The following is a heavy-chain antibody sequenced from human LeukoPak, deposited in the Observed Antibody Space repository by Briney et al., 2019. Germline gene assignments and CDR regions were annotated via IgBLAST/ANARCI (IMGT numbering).Heavy chain of an antibody. CDR1: GFTFSSYS. Sequence: PGGSLRLSCAASGFTFSSYSMNWVRQAPGKGLECVSSISSSSSYIYYADSVKGRFTISRDNAKNSLYLQMNSLRAEDTAVYYRAREGSSWQYYYYYYMDVWGKGTTVTVSS. V-gene: IGHV3-21*01. J-gene: IGHJ6*03. CDR3: AREGSSWQYYYYYYMDV. CDR2: ISSSSSYI. D-gene: IGHD6-13*01.